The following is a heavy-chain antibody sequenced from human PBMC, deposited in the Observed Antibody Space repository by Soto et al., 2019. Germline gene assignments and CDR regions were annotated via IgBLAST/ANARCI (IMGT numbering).Heavy chain of an antibody. CDR1: GFTFSNYA. V-gene: IGHV3-23*01. J-gene: IGHJ4*02. CDR3: AKDPDFWSGYFDY. D-gene: IGHD3-3*01. CDR2: INDSGGRT. Sequence: EVQLLESGGGLVQPGGSLRLSCAASGFTFSNYAMNWVRQAPGKGLEWVSGINDSGGRTYYADSVQGRFTISRDNSKSTLDLQMNSLRAEDTAVYYCAKDPDFWSGYFDYWGQGRLVTVSS.